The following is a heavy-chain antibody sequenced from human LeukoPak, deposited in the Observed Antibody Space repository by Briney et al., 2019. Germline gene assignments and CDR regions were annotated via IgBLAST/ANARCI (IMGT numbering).Heavy chain of an antibody. CDR2: IIPIFGTA. CDR1: GGTFSSYA. V-gene: IGHV1-69*05. J-gene: IGHJ4*02. D-gene: IGHD3-22*01. Sequence: ASVRVSCTASGGTFSSYAISWVRQAPGQGLEWMGRIIPIFGTANYAQKFQGRVTITTDESTSTDYMELSSLRSEDTAVYYCAVYYDSSGYYYGYFDYWGQGTLVTVSS. CDR3: AVYYDSSGYYYGYFDY.